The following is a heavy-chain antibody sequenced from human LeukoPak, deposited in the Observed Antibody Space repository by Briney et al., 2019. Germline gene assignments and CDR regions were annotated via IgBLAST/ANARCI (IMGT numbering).Heavy chain of an antibody. Sequence: PGGSLRLSCAASGFNLSNSNMNWVRQAPGKGLEWVSTISPSGGVTFYSDSVRGRFTISRDYSKDTLFLQMNSLRAEDTALYYCAKAHVPTMIRGVVSSDWGQGTLVTVSS. D-gene: IGHD3-10*01. V-gene: IGHV3-23*01. CDR2: ISPSGGVT. CDR1: GFNLSNSN. CDR3: AKAHVPTMIRGVVSSD. J-gene: IGHJ4*02.